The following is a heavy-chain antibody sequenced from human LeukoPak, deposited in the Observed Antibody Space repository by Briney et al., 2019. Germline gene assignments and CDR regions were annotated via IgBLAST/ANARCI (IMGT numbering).Heavy chain of an antibody. Sequence: GALMILSSAAAGFTISCYAVNWVQQAAERLVGWVSYFSSSSETIYYPYFVEGRFTISRDNAKNSLYLQMYSLRAEDTAVYYCARDERMGRSSWFDPWGQGTLVTVSS. CDR1: GFTISCYA. V-gene: IGHV3-48*04. D-gene: IGHD1-26*01. J-gene: IGHJ5*02. CDR3: ARDERMGRSSWFDP. CDR2: FSSSSETI.